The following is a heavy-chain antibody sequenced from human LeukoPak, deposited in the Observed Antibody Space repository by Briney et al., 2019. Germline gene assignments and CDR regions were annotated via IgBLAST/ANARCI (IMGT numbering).Heavy chain of an antibody. CDR3: ARGTEYCGGDCYSPPAFFDY. J-gene: IGHJ4*02. D-gene: IGHD2-21*02. V-gene: IGHV3-11*01. CDR1: GFTFSDYY. CDR2: ISSSGSTI. Sequence: GGSLRLSCAASGFTFSDYYMSWLRQAPGKGLEWVSYISSSGSTIYYADSVKGRFTISSDNAKNSLYLQTNSLRAEDTAVYYCARGTEYCGGDCYSPPAFFDYWGQGTLVTVSS.